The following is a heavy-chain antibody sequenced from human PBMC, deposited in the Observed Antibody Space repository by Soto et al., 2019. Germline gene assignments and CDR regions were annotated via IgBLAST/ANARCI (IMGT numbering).Heavy chain of an antibody. V-gene: IGHV1-69*06. J-gene: IGHJ6*04. CDR1: GCTFSSYA. CDR3: AREKKRGSYYYYGMDV. D-gene: IGHD1-26*01. CDR2: IIPIFGTA. Sequence: QVQLVQSGAEVKKPGSSVKVSCKASGCTFSSYAISWVRQAPGQGLEWMGGIIPIFGTANYAQKFQGRVTITADKSTSTAYMELSSLRSEDTAVYYCAREKKRGSYYYYGMDVWGKGTTVTVSS.